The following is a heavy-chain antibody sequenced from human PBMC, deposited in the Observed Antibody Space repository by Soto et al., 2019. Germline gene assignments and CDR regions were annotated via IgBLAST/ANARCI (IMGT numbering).Heavy chain of an antibody. Sequence: GGSLRLSCAASGFTFSSYSMNWVRQAPGKGLEWVSYISSSSSTIYYADSVKGRFTISRDNAKNSLYLQMNSLRAEDTAVYYCARDQTTVTDDAFDIWGQGTMVTVSS. CDR2: ISSSSSTI. CDR1: GFTFSSYS. CDR3: ARDQTTVTDDAFDI. D-gene: IGHD4-17*01. V-gene: IGHV3-48*01. J-gene: IGHJ3*02.